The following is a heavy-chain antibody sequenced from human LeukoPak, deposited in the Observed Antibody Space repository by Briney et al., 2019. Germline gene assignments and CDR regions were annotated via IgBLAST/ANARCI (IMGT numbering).Heavy chain of an antibody. Sequence: GGSLRLSCAASGFTFSSYAMSWVRQAPGKGLEWVSAISGSGGSTYYADSVKGRFTISRDNSKNTLYLQMNCLRAEDTAVYYCAKELYDFWSGYFLYYFDYWGQGTLVTVSS. V-gene: IGHV3-23*01. CDR3: AKELYDFWSGYFLYYFDY. J-gene: IGHJ4*02. CDR1: GFTFSSYA. CDR2: ISGSGGST. D-gene: IGHD3-3*01.